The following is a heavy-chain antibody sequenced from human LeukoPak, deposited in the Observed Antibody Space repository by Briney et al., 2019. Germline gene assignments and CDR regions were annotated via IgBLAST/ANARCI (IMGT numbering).Heavy chain of an antibody. CDR1: GGSFSGYY. Sequence: SETLSLTCAVHGGSFSGYYWSWIRQPPGKGLEWFGEFNHIGRIHYNPSLKSRVTISVDTSKNQFSLKLSSVAAADTAVYYCARDRCSGGSCYDYYYYYMDVWGKGTTVTVSS. CDR2: FNHIGRI. J-gene: IGHJ6*03. CDR3: ARDRCSGGSCYDYYYYYMDV. D-gene: IGHD2-15*01. V-gene: IGHV4-34*01.